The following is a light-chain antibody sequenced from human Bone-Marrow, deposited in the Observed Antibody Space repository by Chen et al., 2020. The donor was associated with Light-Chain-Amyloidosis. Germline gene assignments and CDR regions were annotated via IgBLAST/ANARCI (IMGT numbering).Light chain of an antibody. J-gene: IGLJ1*01. CDR2: EVT. V-gene: IGLV2-14*01. Sequence: QSAPTQPVSRSGPPGKSITFPCTGTSSDVGGDNHGSWYQQHPDKAPKLSIYEVTNRPSWVPDRFSGSKSDNTASLTISGLQTEDEADYFCSSYTITNTLVFGSGTRVTVL. CDR3: SSYTITNTLV. CDR1: SSDVGGDNH.